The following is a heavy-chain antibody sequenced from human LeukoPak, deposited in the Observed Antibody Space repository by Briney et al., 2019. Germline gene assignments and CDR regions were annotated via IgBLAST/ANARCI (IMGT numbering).Heavy chain of an antibody. V-gene: IGHV4-61*02. Sequence: SQTLSLTCSVSGGSISSGSYYWSWIRQSAGKGLEWIGRIYTSGSTNYNPSLKSRVTISVDTAKNQFSLKLSAVTAADTAVYYCARDLSGSYYLVAYKYYFDYWGQGTLVSVSS. CDR1: GGSISSGSYY. D-gene: IGHD1-26*01. J-gene: IGHJ4*02. CDR3: ARDLSGSYYLVAYKYYFDY. CDR2: IYTSGST.